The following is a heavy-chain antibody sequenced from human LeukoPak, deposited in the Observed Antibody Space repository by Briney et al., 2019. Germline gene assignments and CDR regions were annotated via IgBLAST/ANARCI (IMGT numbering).Heavy chain of an antibody. J-gene: IGHJ4*02. D-gene: IGHD2-2*01. V-gene: IGHV3-7*03. Sequence: GGSLRLSCAASGFTFSSYWMSWVRQAPGKGLEWVANIKQDGSEKYYVDSVKGRFTISRDSAKNSLYLQMNSLRAEDTALYHCARGAAALSFDYWGQGTLVTVSS. CDR3: ARGAAALSFDY. CDR2: IKQDGSEK. CDR1: GFTFSSYW.